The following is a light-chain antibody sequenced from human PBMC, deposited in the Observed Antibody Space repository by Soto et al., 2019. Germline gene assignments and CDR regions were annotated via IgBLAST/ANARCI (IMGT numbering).Light chain of an antibody. CDR2: DVS. J-gene: IGLJ1*01. V-gene: IGLV2-14*03. Sequence: QSALTQPASVSGSPGQSITISCTGTSSDIGGYNYVSWYQQLPGKAPKLIIYDVSNRPSGVSDRFSGSKSGNAASLTISGLQAEDEADYYCSSYTSTSTLDVVGTGTKLTVL. CDR1: SSDIGGYNY. CDR3: SSYTSTSTLDV.